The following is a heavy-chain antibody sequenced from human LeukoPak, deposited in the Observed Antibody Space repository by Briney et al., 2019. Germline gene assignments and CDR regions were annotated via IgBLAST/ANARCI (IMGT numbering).Heavy chain of an antibody. CDR3: ARGLGYCTSTTCLLPFDY. V-gene: IGHV1-8*01. D-gene: IGHD2-2*01. J-gene: IGHJ4*02. Sequence: GASVKVSCKASGYTFTSYDINWVRQATGQGLEWMGWMNPNSGNTGYAQKLQGRVTMTRNTSISTAYMELSSLRSEDTAMYYCARGLGYCTSTTCLLPFDYWGKGTLVTVSS. CDR1: GYTFTSYD. CDR2: MNPNSGNT.